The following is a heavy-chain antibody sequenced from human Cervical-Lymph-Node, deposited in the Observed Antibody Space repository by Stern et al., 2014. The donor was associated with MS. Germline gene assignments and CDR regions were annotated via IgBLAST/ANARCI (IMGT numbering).Heavy chain of an antibody. CDR2: INLSDGAT. Sequence: QVQLGQSGAEVTKPGASVTVSCRTSGYTFIDYYIHWVRQAPGQGLEWMGIINLSDGATTYAEKFQGRVTMTRDTSTNTAYMQLGSLTSEDTAVFFCAREGADNDAFDVWGQGTMVTVSS. V-gene: IGHV1-46*03. CDR1: GYTFIDYY. CDR3: AREGADNDAFDV. D-gene: IGHD1-26*01. J-gene: IGHJ3*01.